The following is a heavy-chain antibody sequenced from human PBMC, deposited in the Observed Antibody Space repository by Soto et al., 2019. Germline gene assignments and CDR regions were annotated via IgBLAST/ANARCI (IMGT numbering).Heavy chain of an antibody. CDR1: GFTFSSYA. J-gene: IGHJ4*02. D-gene: IGHD6-19*01. CDR3: AKAPGQWLLLGYFDY. Sequence: GGSLRLSCAASGFTFSSYAMNWVRQAPGKGLEWVSGISGSGDTTYYTDSVKGRFTISRDNSKNTLYLQMNSLRAEDTALYYCAKAPGQWLLLGYFDYWGQGTLVTVSS. V-gene: IGHV3-23*01. CDR2: ISGSGDTT.